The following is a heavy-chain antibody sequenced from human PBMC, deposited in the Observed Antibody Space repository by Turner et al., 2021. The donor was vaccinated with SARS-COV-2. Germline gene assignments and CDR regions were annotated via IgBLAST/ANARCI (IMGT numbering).Heavy chain of an antibody. D-gene: IGHD6-13*01. CDR3: AKYGWSSSSRGAVDL. V-gene: IGHV3-23*01. Sequence: EVQLLVSGGGLVQLGGSLGLSCAGSGLTFSTYAINWVRQSPRKGLEWVSGISGRGESIYYADPVKCRFTISRDNSKNTVHLQMNCLRADDTSVYYCAKYGWSSSSRGAVDLWGHGTMVTVSS. CDR2: ISGRGESI. J-gene: IGHJ3*01. CDR1: GLTFSTYA.